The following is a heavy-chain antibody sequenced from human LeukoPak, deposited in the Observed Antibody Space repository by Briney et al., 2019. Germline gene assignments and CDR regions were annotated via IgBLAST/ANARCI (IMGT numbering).Heavy chain of an antibody. D-gene: IGHD3-22*01. V-gene: IGHV1-46*01. CDR1: GYTFTSYG. Sequence: ASVKVSCKASGYTFTSYGISWVRQAPGQGLEWMGIINPSGGSTSYAQKFQGRVTMTRDTSTSTVYMELSSLRSEDTAVYYCARALGYYDSSGSFDYWGQGTLVTVSS. CDR2: INPSGGST. J-gene: IGHJ4*02. CDR3: ARALGYYDSSGSFDY.